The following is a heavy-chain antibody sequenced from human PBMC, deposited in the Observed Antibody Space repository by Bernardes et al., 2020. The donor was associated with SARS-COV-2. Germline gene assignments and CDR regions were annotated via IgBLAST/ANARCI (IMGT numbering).Heavy chain of an antibody. Sequence: GGSLRLSCAASGFTFSSYSMNWVRQAPGKGLEWVSYISSSSSTIYYADSVKGRFTISRDNAKNSLYLQMNSLRDEDTAVYYCARDRRWFGFGYSLLYWGQGTLVTVSS. V-gene: IGHV3-48*02. J-gene: IGHJ4*02. CDR1: GFTFSSYS. D-gene: IGHD3-10*01. CDR3: ARDRRWFGFGYSLLY. CDR2: ISSSSSTI.